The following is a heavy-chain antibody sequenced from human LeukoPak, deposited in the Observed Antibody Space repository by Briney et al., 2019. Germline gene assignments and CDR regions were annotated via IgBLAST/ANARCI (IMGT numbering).Heavy chain of an antibody. Sequence: GESLKISCKGSGYSFTSYWIGWVRQMPGKGLEYMGIIYPGDSETRYSPSFQGQVTISVDKSISTAYLQWSSLKASDTAMYYCVSFARNFPPDFWGQGTLVTVSS. J-gene: IGHJ4*02. CDR2: IYPGDSET. CDR3: VSFARNFPPDF. D-gene: IGHD1-1*01. CDR1: GYSFTSYW. V-gene: IGHV5-51*01.